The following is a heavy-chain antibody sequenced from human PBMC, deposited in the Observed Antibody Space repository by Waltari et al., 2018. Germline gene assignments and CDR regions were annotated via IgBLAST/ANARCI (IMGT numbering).Heavy chain of an antibody. J-gene: IGHJ3*02. CDR3: AREGANSGAFDI. CDR2: IYYSGST. CDR1: GGSNSSYY. Sequence: QVQLQESGPGLVKPSETLSLTCTVSGGSNSSYYWSWLRQPPGKGLEWIGYIYYSGSTNYNPSLKSRVTISVDTSKNQFSLKLSSVTAADTAVYYCAREGANSGAFDIWGQGTMVTVSS. D-gene: IGHD1-26*01. V-gene: IGHV4-59*01.